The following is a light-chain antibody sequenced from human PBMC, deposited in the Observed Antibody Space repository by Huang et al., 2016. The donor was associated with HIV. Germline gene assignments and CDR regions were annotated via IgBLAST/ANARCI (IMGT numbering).Light chain of an antibody. CDR3: QQCHSFPYT. Sequence: DIQMTQSPSTLSASVGDRVPITCRANQSIGNWLAWYHQKPGKAPNLLIYEASSRENGVPSRFSGSGAGTEVTLTITSLQPDDFATYYCQQCHSFPYTFGQGTKLEI. V-gene: IGKV1-5*03. CDR2: EAS. CDR1: QSIGNW. J-gene: IGKJ2*01.